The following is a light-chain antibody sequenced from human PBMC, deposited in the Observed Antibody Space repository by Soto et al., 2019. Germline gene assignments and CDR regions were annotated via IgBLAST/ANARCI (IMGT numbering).Light chain of an antibody. CDR1: SSYVGGYNY. V-gene: IGLV2-14*01. J-gene: IGLJ2*01. CDR2: EVS. CDR3: SSYTSRTVV. Sequence: QSALTQPASVSGSPGQSITISCTGASSYVGGYNYVSWYQHHPGKAPKLMIYEVSNRPSGVSNRFSGSKSGNTASLTISGLQAEDGANYYCSSYTSRTVVFGGGTKLTVL.